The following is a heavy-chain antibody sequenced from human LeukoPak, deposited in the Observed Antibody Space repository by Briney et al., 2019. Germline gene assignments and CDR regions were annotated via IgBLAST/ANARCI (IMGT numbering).Heavy chain of an antibody. CDR3: ARETLINVDAFDI. J-gene: IGHJ3*02. CDR1: GFTLSSYW. D-gene: IGHD3-16*01. CDR2: INSDGSST. Sequence: GGSLRLSCAASGFTLSSYWMHWVRQAPGKGLVWVSRINSDGSSTGYADSVKGRFTISRDNAKNTLYLQMNSLRGEDTAVYYCARETLINVDAFDIWGQGTMVTVSS. V-gene: IGHV3-74*01.